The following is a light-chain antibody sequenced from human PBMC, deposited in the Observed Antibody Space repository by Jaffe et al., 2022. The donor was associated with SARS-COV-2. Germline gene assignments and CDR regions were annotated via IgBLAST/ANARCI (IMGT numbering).Light chain of an antibody. CDR2: AAS. CDR3: QQSYSIHRRT. CDR1: QSISSY. V-gene: IGKV1-39*01. J-gene: IGKJ1*01. Sequence: DIQMTQSPSSLSASVGDRVTITCRASQSISSYLNWYQQKPGKAPKLLIYAASSLQSGVPSRFSGSGSGTDFTLTISSLQPEDFATYYCQQSYSIHRRTFGQGTKVEIK.